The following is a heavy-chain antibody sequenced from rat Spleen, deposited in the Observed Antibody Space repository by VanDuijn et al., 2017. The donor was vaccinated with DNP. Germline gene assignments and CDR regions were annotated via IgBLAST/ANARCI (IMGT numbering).Heavy chain of an antibody. V-gene: IGHV1-43*01. Sequence: QVQLQQSGAELAKPGSSVKISCKASGDTFTSYYIGWIKQTTGQGLEYIGYINTGSGGTNYNEKFKGKATLTVDKSSSTAFMQLSSLTPDDSAVYYCASSWVGVRGIWFAFWGQGTLVTVSS. CDR3: ASSWVGVRGIWFAF. J-gene: IGHJ3*01. CDR2: INTGSGGT. CDR1: GDTFTSYY. D-gene: IGHD4-3*01.